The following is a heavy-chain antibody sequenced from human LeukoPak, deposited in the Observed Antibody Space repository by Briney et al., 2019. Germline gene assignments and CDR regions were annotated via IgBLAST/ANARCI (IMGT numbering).Heavy chain of an antibody. CDR3: ARDQDGDYFDY. V-gene: IGHV3-21*01. D-gene: IGHD2-8*01. CDR2: ISSSSNYI. Sequence: KTGGSLRLSCAASGFTFSSYSMNWVRQAPGKGLEWVSSISSSSNYIYYADSVKGRFTITRDNPKNSMYMQMNSLRAEDTAVYYCARDQDGDYFDYWGQGTLVTVSS. J-gene: IGHJ4*02. CDR1: GFTFSSYS.